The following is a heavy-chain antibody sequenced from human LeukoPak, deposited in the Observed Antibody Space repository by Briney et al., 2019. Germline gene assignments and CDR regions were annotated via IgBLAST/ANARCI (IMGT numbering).Heavy chain of an antibody. CDR3: ATSLRPGGGNSFLLDY. D-gene: IGHD4-23*01. Sequence: PGRSLRLSCAASGFTFSRFGMHWVRQAPGKGLEWVAVISYDGSTKYYADSVKGRFTISRDNSKNTLYLQVNSLTVHDTAVYYCATSLRPGGGNSFLLDYWGQGILVTVSS. CDR1: GFTFSRFG. V-gene: IGHV3-30*03. J-gene: IGHJ4*02. CDR2: ISYDGSTK.